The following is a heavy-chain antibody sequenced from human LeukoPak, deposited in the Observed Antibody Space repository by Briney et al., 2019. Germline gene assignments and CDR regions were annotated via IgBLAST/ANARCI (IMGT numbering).Heavy chain of an antibody. J-gene: IGHJ4*02. D-gene: IGHD2-8*02. CDR3: ARGTGDYEFFDY. V-gene: IGHV3-11*01. Sequence: PGGSLRLSCAASGFTFSDYYMSWIRQAPGKGLEWVSYISSSGSSIYYADSVKGRYTMSRDNAKKSLYLQMNSLRAEDTAAYYCARGTGDYEFFDYWGQGTLVTVSS. CDR1: GFTFSDYY. CDR2: ISSSGSSI.